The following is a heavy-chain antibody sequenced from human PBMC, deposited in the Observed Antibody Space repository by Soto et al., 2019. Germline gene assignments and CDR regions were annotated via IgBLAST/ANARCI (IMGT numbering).Heavy chain of an antibody. CDR3: ARDVGYGDYGPNYFDY. Sequence: SETLSLTCTVSGGSISSGGYYWSWIRQHPGKGLEWIGYIYYSGSTYYNPSLKSRVTISVDTSKNQFSLKLSSVTAADTAVYYCARDVGYGDYGPNYFDYWGQGTLVTVSS. CDR1: GGSISSGGYY. D-gene: IGHD4-17*01. V-gene: IGHV4-31*03. CDR2: IYYSGST. J-gene: IGHJ4*02.